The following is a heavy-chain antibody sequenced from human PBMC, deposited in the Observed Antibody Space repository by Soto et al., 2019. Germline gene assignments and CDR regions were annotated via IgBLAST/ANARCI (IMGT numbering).Heavy chain of an antibody. J-gene: IGHJ4*02. CDR2: ISWNSGSI. CDR3: AKDKAPGGSSGGGYFAY. CDR1: VFTFDGYA. Sequence: SLRLSCAASVFTFDGYAMHWVRQAPGKGLEWVSSISWNSGSIGYADSVKGRFTISRDNARNSLYLEMNSLRIEDTALYYCAKDKAPGGSSGGGYFAYWGQGTLVTVSS. V-gene: IGHV3-9*01. D-gene: IGHD2-15*01.